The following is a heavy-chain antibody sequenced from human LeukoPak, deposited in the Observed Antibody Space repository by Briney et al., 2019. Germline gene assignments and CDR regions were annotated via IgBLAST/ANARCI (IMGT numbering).Heavy chain of an antibody. D-gene: IGHD2-8*01. V-gene: IGHV7-4-1*02. CDR1: GYTFTSNA. Sequence: ASVKVTCKASGYTFTSNALGWVRQAPGQGLEWMGWINTNTGNPTYAQGFTGRFVFSLDTSDNTAYLQISSLQAEDTAVYYCASFFCTSGLCYYLDYWGQGTLVTVSS. J-gene: IGHJ4*02. CDR2: INTNTGNP. CDR3: ASFFCTSGLCYYLDY.